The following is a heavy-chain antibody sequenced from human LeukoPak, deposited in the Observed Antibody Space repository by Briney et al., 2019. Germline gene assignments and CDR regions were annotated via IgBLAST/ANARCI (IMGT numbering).Heavy chain of an antibody. CDR2: MSGSGGST. J-gene: IGHJ4*02. V-gene: IGHV3-23*01. Sequence: PGGSLRLSCAASGLTFSNYAMSWVRQAPGKGLEWVSSMSGSGGSTYYADSVKGRFTISRDNSKNTLYLQMNNLRAEDTALYYCAKNQGQWLVPVDYWGQGTLVTVSS. CDR3: AKNQGQWLVPVDY. CDR1: GLTFSNYA. D-gene: IGHD6-19*01.